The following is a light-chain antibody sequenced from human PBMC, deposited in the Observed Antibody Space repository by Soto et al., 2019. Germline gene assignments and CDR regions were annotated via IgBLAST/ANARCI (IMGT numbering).Light chain of an antibody. CDR2: SAS. Sequence: EIVLTQSPGTLSLSPGERATLSCRASQSVSSSYLAWYQQKPGQAPRFLIYSASSRATGIPDRFSGSGSGTGFTLTISRLEPEDFAVYYCQQYGSSGRTFGQGTKVDIK. V-gene: IGKV3-20*01. CDR3: QQYGSSGRT. CDR1: QSVSSSY. J-gene: IGKJ1*01.